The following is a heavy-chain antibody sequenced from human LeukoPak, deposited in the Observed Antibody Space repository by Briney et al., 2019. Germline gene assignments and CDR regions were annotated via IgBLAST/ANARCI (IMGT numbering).Heavy chain of an antibody. J-gene: IGHJ3*02. CDR1: GFTFSNYA. D-gene: IGHD1-1*01. Sequence: PGGSLRLSCAASGFTFSNYAMSWVRQAPGKGLEWVSVIFNSGDTYYADSVKGRFTISRDTSKNTLYLQMNSLRVDDTAVYYCARDPAPATGAFDIWGQGTMVIIS. V-gene: IGHV3-23*01. CDR2: IFNSGDT. CDR3: ARDPAPATGAFDI.